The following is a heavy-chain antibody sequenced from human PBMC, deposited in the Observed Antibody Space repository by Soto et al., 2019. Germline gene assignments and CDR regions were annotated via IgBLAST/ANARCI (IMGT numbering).Heavy chain of an antibody. J-gene: IGHJ4*02. Sequence: PSETLSLTCTVSGGSISSGSYYWGWIRQSPGKGLEWIGSIYYHGNTYYNPSLKSRVTISVDTSKHQFSLKMSSVTATDTAVYYCARHKDTSSRYLLPDNWGQGTLVTVSS. D-gene: IGHD6-13*01. CDR3: ARHKDTSSRYLLPDN. CDR1: GGSISSGSYY. V-gene: IGHV4-39*01. CDR2: IYYHGNT.